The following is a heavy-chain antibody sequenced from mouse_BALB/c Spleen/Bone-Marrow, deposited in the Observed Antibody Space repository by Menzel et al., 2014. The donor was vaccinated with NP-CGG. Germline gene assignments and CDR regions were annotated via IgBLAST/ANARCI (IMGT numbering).Heavy chain of an antibody. CDR2: IRNKANGYTT. CDR3: ARDGSWFAY. J-gene: IGHJ3*01. V-gene: IGHV7-3*02. Sequence: DVKLVESGGGLVQPGGSLRLSRATSGFTFTDYYMSWVRQPPGKALEWLGFIRNKANGYTTVYSASVKGRFTISRDNSQSILYLQMNTLRAEDSATYYCARDGSWFAYWGQGTLVTVSA. CDR1: GFTFTDYY.